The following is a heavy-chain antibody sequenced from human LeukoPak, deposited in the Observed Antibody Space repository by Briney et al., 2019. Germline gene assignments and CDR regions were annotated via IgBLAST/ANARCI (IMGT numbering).Heavy chain of an antibody. V-gene: IGHV4-61*02. CDR1: GGSISSGSYY. CDR3: ARGYYGSGSYYNYRGSGFWFDP. Sequence: SQTLSLTCTVSGGSISSGSYYWSWIRQPAGKGLEWIGRIYTSGSTNYNPSLKSRVTISVDTSKNQFSLKLSSVTAADTAVYYCARGYYGSGSYYNYRGSGFWFDPWGQGTLVTVSS. CDR2: IYTSGST. D-gene: IGHD3-10*01. J-gene: IGHJ5*02.